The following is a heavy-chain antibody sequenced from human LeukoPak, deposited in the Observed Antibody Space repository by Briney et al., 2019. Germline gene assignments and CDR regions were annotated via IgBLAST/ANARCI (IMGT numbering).Heavy chain of an antibody. CDR2: INPNSGGT. J-gene: IGHJ4*02. CDR3: ATGVLYDSSGYYLDY. CDR1: GYTFTGYY. Sequence: ASVKVSCKASGYTFTGYYMHWVRQAPGQGLEWMGWINPNSGGTNYAQKFQGRVTMTRDTSISTAYMELSRLRSDDTAVYYCATGVLYDSSGYYLDYWGQGTLVTVSS. V-gene: IGHV1-2*02. D-gene: IGHD3-22*01.